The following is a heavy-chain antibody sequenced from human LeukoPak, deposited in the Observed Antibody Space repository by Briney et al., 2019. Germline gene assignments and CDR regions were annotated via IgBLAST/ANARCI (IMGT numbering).Heavy chain of an antibody. CDR2: IKQDGSQI. V-gene: IGHV3-7*02. Sequence: GGSLRLSCAASGFTFSSYGMHWVRQAPGKGLEWVANIKQDGSQIYVVTSVRGRFTVSRDNAKNSLYLQMNSLRAEDTAVYYCARLQQRDARDYWGQGTLVTVSS. CDR1: GFTFSSYG. D-gene: IGHD5-18*01. J-gene: IGHJ4*02. CDR3: ARLQQRDARDY.